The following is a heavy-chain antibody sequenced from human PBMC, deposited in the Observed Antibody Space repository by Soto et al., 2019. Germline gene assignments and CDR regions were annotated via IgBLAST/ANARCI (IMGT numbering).Heavy chain of an antibody. CDR1: GGSFKSDF. J-gene: IGHJ4*02. V-gene: IGHV4-59*08. D-gene: IGHD5-12*01. CDR3: ARHQSGYDYGLTHFDY. CDR2: ISYTRDT. Sequence: QVQLQESGPGLVKASETLSLTSTVSGGSFKSDFWSWIRQPPGKGLEWIGYISYTRDTNYQPSLKSRVTISVDTSKSQFSLKLSSVTAADTAVYFCARHQSGYDYGLTHFDYWGRGTLVTVSS.